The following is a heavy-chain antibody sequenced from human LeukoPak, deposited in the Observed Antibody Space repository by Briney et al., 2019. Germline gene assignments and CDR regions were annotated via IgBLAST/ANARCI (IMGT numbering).Heavy chain of an antibody. D-gene: IGHD5-12*01. J-gene: IGHJ4*02. V-gene: IGHV3-15*01. CDR3: TTGGYGGQFDY. CDR1: GFAFSNAW. Sequence: GVSLRLSCAASGFAFSNAWMSWVRQAPGKGLEWVGRIKSKTDGGTTDYAAPVKGRFTISRDGSKNTLYLQMNSLKTEDTAVYYCTTGGYGGQFDYWGQGTLVTVSS. CDR2: IKSKTDGGTT.